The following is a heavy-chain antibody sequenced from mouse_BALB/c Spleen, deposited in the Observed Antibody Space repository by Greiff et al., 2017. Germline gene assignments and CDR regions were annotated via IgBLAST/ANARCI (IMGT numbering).Heavy chain of an antibody. Sequence: VQLQQSGAELVKPGASVKLSCTASGFNIKDTYMHWVKQRPEQGLEWIGRIDPANGNTKYDPKFQGKATITADTSSNTAYLQLSSLTSEDTAVYYCARGGGYDAPFAYWGQGTLVTVSA. CDR1: GFNIKDTY. CDR2: IDPANGNT. D-gene: IGHD2-2*01. CDR3: ARGGGYDAPFAY. V-gene: IGHV14-3*02. J-gene: IGHJ3*01.